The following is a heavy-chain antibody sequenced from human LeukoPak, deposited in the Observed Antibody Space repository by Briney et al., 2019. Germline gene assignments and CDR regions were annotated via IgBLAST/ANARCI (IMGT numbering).Heavy chain of an antibody. CDR2: IYYSGST. V-gene: IGHV4-59*01. Sequence: SETLSLTCTVSGGSITSSYWSCIRQPPGKGLEWIGCIYYSGSTNYNPSLKSRVTMSVDTSKNQFSLKLTSVTAADTAVYYCVRPIRGYSFDYYDYWGQGTLVTVSS. CDR3: VRPIRGYSFDYYDY. D-gene: IGHD5-18*01. J-gene: IGHJ4*02. CDR1: GGSITSSY.